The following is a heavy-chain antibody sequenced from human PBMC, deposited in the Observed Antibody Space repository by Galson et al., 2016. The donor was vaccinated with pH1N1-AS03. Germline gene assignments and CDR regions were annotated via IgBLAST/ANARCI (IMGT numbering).Heavy chain of an antibody. CDR2: IDPSIGST. V-gene: IGHV1-46*01. CDR1: GYTFSRYY. CDR3: ATYGSGSRGGFDY. J-gene: IGHJ4*02. Sequence: SCKASGYTFSRYYMHWMRQAPGQGPEWMGVIDPSIGSTTYAQKFQGRVNMTRDTATTTAYMELRSLRSDDAAVYYCATYGSGSRGGFDYWGQGALITVSS. D-gene: IGHD3-10*01.